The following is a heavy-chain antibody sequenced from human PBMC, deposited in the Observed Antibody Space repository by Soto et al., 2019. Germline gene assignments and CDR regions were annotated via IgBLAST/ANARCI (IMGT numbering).Heavy chain of an antibody. CDR1: GFTFSSYS. V-gene: IGHV3-21*01. Sequence: GGSLRLSCAASGFTFSSYSMNWVRQAPGKGLEWVSSISSSSSYIYYADSVKGRFTISRDNAKNSLYLQMNSLRAEDTAVYYCARVLYYYDSSGYYYYYGMDVWGQGTTVTVSS. D-gene: IGHD3-22*01. CDR2: ISSSSSYI. CDR3: ARVLYYYDSSGYYYYYGMDV. J-gene: IGHJ6*02.